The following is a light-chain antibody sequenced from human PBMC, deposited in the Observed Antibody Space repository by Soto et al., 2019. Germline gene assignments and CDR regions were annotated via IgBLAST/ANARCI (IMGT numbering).Light chain of an antibody. V-gene: IGKV3-11*01. Sequence: EIVLTQSPATLYLSAGERANLSCRASQFIDSYLAWYRQIPGQAPRLLIYDASNRATGIPDRFSGGGSGTDFTLTISSLETEDFAVYYCQQRSNLTPTFCQGTRLEIK. CDR3: QQRSNLTPT. CDR2: DAS. J-gene: IGKJ5*01. CDR1: QFIDSY.